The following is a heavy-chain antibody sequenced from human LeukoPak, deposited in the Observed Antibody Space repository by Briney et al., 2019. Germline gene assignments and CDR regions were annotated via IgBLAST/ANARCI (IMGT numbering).Heavy chain of an antibody. J-gene: IGHJ6*03. Sequence: RXSCAASGFTFSSYAMSWVRQAAGKGLECVSTISDIVRSTYYAASVKGRFTISRDNSKNTLYLQTNSLRAEDTAVYYCANGLYYMDVWGKGTTVTVSS. CDR1: GFTFSSYA. V-gene: IGHV3-23*01. CDR2: ISDIVRST. CDR3: ANGLYYMDV.